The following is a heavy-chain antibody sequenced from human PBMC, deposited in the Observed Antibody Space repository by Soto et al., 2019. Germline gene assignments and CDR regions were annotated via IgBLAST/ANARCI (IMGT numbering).Heavy chain of an antibody. CDR2: ISSTSTTI. CDR1: EFTFTNYN. CDR3: ARVFRFLDGAFDI. J-gene: IGHJ3*02. D-gene: IGHD3-3*01. V-gene: IGHV3-48*01. Sequence: EVQLVESGGGLVQPGGSLRLSCAASEFTFTNYNMNWVRQAPGKGLEWVSYISSTSTTIYYADSVKGRFTISRDNAKDSLYPQMNSLRAEDTAVYYCARVFRFLDGAFDIWGQGTMVTVSS.